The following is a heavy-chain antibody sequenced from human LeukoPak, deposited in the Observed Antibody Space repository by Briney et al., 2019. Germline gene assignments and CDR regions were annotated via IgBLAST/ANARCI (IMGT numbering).Heavy chain of an antibody. D-gene: IGHD2-15*01. CDR3: VRESYCSGGSCYSGRAFDI. Sequence: GGSLRLSCAASGFTFSSYWMHWVRHAPGKGLVWVSRISSDGSRTTYADSVKGRFTISRDNAKNTLYLQMNSLRAEDTAVFYCVRESYCSGGSCYSGRAFDIWGQGTMVTVSS. CDR2: ISSDGSRT. J-gene: IGHJ3*02. V-gene: IGHV3-74*01. CDR1: GFTFSSYW.